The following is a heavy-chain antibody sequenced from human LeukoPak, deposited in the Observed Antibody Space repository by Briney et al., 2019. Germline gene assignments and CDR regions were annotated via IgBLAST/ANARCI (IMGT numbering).Heavy chain of an antibody. J-gene: IGHJ4*02. Sequence: SETLSLTCAVSGGSVSSGGYSWSWIRQSPGKGLEWKPPGKGLEWIGYIYHSESTYYNPSLKSRVTISVDTSKNQFSLNLSSVTAADTAVYYCARGAGYSSGRATYFDYWGQGSLVTVSS. CDR2: IYHSEST. V-gene: IGHV4-30-2*06. CDR1: GGSVSSGGYS. CDR3: ARGAGYSSGRATYFDY. D-gene: IGHD6-19*01.